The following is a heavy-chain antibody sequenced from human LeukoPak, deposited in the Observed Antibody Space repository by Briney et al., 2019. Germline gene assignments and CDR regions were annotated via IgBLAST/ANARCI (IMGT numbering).Heavy chain of an antibody. V-gene: IGHV4-34*01. CDR2: INDSGST. CDR3: ARDLGRGYSYGRDAFDI. CDR1: GASFSGYY. D-gene: IGHD5-18*01. Sequence: SETLSLTCAVYGASFSGYYWVWIRQPPGKGLEWIGEINDSGSTKYNPSVWSRVTISVDTSKNQFSLKLSSVTAADTAVYYCARDLGRGYSYGRDAFDIWGQGTMVTVSS. J-gene: IGHJ3*02.